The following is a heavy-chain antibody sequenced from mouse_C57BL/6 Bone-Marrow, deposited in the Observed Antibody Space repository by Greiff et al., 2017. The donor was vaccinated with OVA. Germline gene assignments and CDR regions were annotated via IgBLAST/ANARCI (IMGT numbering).Heavy chain of an antibody. V-gene: IGHV5-9-1*02. CDR3: TRDRLTGTWFAY. CDR1: GFTFSSYA. J-gene: IGHJ3*01. CDR2: ISSGGDYI. D-gene: IGHD4-1*01. Sequence: EVQVVESGEGLVKPGGSLKLSCAASGFTFSSYAMSWVRQTPEKRLEWVAYISSGGDYIYYADTVKGRFTISRDNARNTLYLQMSSLKSEDTAMYYCTRDRLTGTWFAYWGQGTLVTVSA.